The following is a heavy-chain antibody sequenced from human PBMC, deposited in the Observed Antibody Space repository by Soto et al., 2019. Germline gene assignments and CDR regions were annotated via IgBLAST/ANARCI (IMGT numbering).Heavy chain of an antibody. CDR1: GFTFSSYW. CDR2: VRQDGSQK. CDR3: GRDSAGSGWSFDF. Sequence: GGSLRLSCEASGFTFSSYWMSWVRQAPGKGLEWGANVRQDGSQKYLVDSVKGRFTISRDNAKNSMYLQMNSLRAEDTAVYYCGRDSAGSGWSFDFWGQGSLVTVSS. V-gene: IGHV3-7*01. D-gene: IGHD6-19*01. J-gene: IGHJ4*02.